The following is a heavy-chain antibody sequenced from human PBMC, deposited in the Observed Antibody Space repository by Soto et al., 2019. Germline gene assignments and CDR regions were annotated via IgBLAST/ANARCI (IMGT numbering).Heavy chain of an antibody. Sequence: LSLTCAVSGVSISSCGYSWILIRQPPGKGLEWIGYIYHSGSTYYNPSLKSPVTISVDRSKNQFSLKLSSVTAADTAVYYCARGQHRGYDILTGYFDYWGQGTLVTVSS. D-gene: IGHD3-9*01. CDR2: IYHSGST. CDR1: GVSISSCGYS. CDR3: ARGQHRGYDILTGYFDY. J-gene: IGHJ4*02. V-gene: IGHV4-30-2*01.